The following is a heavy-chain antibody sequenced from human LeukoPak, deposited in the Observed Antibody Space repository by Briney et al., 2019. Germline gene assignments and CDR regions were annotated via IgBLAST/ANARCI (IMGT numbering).Heavy chain of an antibody. J-gene: IGHJ4*02. D-gene: IGHD4-17*01. CDR3: ARGGSTVTTHLYYFGY. Sequence: SETLSLTCTVSGGSISSYYWSWIRQPPGKGLEWIGYIYYSGSTNYNPSLKSRVTISVDTSKNQFSLKLSSVTAADTAVYYCARGGSTVTTHLYYFGYWGQGTLVTVSS. V-gene: IGHV4-59*01. CDR2: IYYSGST. CDR1: GGSISSYY.